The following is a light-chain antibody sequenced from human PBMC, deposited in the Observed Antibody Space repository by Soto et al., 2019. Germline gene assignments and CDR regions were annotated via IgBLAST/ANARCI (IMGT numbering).Light chain of an antibody. CDR1: QDTENH. Sequence: DIQMTQSPSSLSASVGDRVTITCRASQDTENHLAWYQQKPGKVPQLLIYAASTLQSGVPSRFSGSGSGTDFTLTITSLQPEDVATYYCQKSHSAPYTFGQGTKLEIK. V-gene: IGKV1-27*01. J-gene: IGKJ2*01. CDR3: QKSHSAPYT. CDR2: AAS.